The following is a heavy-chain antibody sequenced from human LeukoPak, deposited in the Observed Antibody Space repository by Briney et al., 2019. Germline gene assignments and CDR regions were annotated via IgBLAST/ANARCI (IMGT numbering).Heavy chain of an antibody. CDR3: ARGPTRAPYYFDY. J-gene: IGHJ4*02. V-gene: IGHV1-69*04. CDR2: IIPILGIA. Sequence: ASVKVSCKASGGTFSSYAISWVRQAPGQGLEWMGRIIPILGIANYAQKFQGRVTITADKSTSTAYMELRSLRSDDTAVCYCARGPTRAPYYFDYWGQGTLVTVSS. CDR1: GGTFSSYA.